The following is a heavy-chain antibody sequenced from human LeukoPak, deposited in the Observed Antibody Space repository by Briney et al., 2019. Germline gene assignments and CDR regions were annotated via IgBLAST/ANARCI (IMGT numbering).Heavy chain of an antibody. V-gene: IGHV3-48*03. Sequence: PGGSLRLSCAASGFTFSSYEMNWVRQAPGKGLEWVPYISSSGSTIYYADSVKGRFTISRDNAKNSLYLQMNSLRAEDTAVYYCARYPVFGEYYYYMDVWGKGTTVTVSS. CDR2: ISSSGSTI. CDR3: ARYPVFGEYYYYMDV. J-gene: IGHJ6*03. D-gene: IGHD3-3*01. CDR1: GFTFSSYE.